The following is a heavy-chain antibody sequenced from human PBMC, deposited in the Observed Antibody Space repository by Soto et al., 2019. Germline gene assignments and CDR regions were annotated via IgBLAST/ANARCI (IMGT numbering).Heavy chain of an antibody. CDR3: YVLVVVVVPPTPSWFDP. CDR1: GLTFSSYA. J-gene: IGHJ5*02. V-gene: IGHV3-23*01. Sequence: EVQLLESGGGLVQPGGSLRLSCAASGLTFSSYALSWVRQAPGKGLEWVSAIGTSGATTYYADSVKGRFTISRDNSKNTLFLQMNSLRAEDTAVYYCYVLVVVVVPPTPSWFDPWGQGTLVTVSS. D-gene: IGHD2-15*01. CDR2: IGTSGATT.